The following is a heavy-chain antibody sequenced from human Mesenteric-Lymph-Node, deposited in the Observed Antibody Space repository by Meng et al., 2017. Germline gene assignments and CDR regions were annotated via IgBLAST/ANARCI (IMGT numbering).Heavy chain of an antibody. Sequence: ASVKVSCKASGYTFTSYAMNWVRQAPGQGLEWMGIINPSGGTSYARMFQGRVTMTRDTSANTVYMELSSLRSDDTAVYFCARDMYYYDSSGYYSLDYYYYGMDVWGQGTTVTVSS. J-gene: IGHJ6*02. D-gene: IGHD3-22*01. CDR3: ARDMYYYDSSGYYSLDYYYYGMDV. CDR2: INPSGGT. CDR1: GYTFTSYA. V-gene: IGHV1-46*01.